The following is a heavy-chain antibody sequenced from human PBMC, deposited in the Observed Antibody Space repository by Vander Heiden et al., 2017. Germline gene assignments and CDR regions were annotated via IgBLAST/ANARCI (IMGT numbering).Heavy chain of an antibody. CDR2: INNGGSN. Sequence: QVQLHVSGPGLVKPSETLSLTCTVSGASISSYYWSWIRQPPGKGLEWIGYINNGGSNNHNPSLKSRVTISVDTSKNQVSLKVSSVTAVDTAVYYCAREDYGGNGIIDYWGQGAMVTVTS. J-gene: IGHJ4*02. CDR1: GASISSYY. V-gene: IGHV4-59*01. CDR3: AREDYGGNGIIDY. D-gene: IGHD4-17*01.